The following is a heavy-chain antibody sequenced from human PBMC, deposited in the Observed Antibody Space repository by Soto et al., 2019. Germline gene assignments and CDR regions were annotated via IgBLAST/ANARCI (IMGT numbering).Heavy chain of an antibody. J-gene: IGHJ4*02. V-gene: IGHV4-59*01. CDR2: FYYSGST. CDR1: GGSISSYY. Sequence: QVQLQESGPGLVKPSETLSLTCTVSGGSISSYYWSWIRQPPGKGLEWIEYFYYSGSTNYNPSLRSRVSISVDTSKNQFSLKLSSVTAADTAVYYCARGTLTSYFDYWGQGTLVTVSS. CDR3: ARGTLTSYFDY.